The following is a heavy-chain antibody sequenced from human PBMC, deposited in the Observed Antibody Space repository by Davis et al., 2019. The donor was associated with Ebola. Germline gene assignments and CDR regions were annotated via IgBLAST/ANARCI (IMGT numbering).Heavy chain of an antibody. CDR3: ARDPKVTRGNYRYTPVDH. CDR2: ISTGTIYK. CDR1: GFTFSTYS. D-gene: IGHD3-16*02. Sequence: GESLKISCAASGFTFSTYSMNWVRQAPGKGLEWVSSISTGTIYKHYADSVKGRFTISRDDAKNSLFLQMNSLRAEDTAAYYCARDPKVTRGNYRYTPVDHWGQGTLVIVSS. J-gene: IGHJ4*02. V-gene: IGHV3-21*01.